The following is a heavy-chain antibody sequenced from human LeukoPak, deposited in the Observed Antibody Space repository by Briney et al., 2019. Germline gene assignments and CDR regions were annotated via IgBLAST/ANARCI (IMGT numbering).Heavy chain of an antibody. CDR2: INAGKGNT. CDR1: GYTFTSYA. V-gene: IGHV1-3*01. D-gene: IGHD4-23*01. Sequence: GASVKVSCKASGYTFTSYAMHWVRQAPGQRPEWMGWINAGKGNTKYSQQFQGRVTITRDTSASTAYMEVSSLRSEDTAVYHCARTQGVYYGGNSGAFDIWGQGTVVTVSS. J-gene: IGHJ3*02. CDR3: ARTQGVYYGGNSGAFDI.